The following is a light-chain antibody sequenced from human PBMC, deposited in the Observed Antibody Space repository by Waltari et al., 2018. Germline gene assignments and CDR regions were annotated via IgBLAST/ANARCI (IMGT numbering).Light chain of an antibody. J-gene: IGKJ4*01. CDR1: QSVGSY. V-gene: IGKV3-11*01. Sequence: EIVLTQSPATLSLSPGDRATLTCRASQSVGSYLAWYQQKPGQAPRLLIYDASNRATGIPARFSGSGSGTDFTLTISGLEPEDCAIYYCQQRSNRPLTFGGGTKVEIK. CDR2: DAS. CDR3: QQRSNRPLT.